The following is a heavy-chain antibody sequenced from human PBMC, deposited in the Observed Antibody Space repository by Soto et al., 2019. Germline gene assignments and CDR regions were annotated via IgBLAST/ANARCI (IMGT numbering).Heavy chain of an antibody. CDR2: INPSGGST. D-gene: IGHD6-13*01. Sequence: ASVKVSCKASGYTFTRDYIDWVRKTPRQGLEWMGIINPSGGSTSYAQKFQGRVTMTRDTSTSTVYMELSSLRSEDTAAYYCAREERRSSSPRKYNWFDPWGQGTLVTVYS. J-gene: IGHJ5*02. CDR3: AREERRSSSPRKYNWFDP. V-gene: IGHV1-46*01. CDR1: GYTFTRDY.